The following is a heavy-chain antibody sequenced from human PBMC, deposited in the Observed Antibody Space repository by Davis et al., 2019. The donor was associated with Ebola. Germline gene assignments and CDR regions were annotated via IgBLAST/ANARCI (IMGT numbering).Heavy chain of an antibody. CDR3: AKGEYCSSTSCYPGYYYGMDV. V-gene: IGHV3-7*03. D-gene: IGHD2-2*01. CDR2: IKQDGSEK. CDR1: GFTFSSYW. Sequence: GGSLRLSCAASGFTFSSYWMSWVRQAPGKGLEWVANIKQDGSEKYYVDSVKGRFTISRDNAKNSLYLQMNSLRAEDTAVYYCAKGEYCSSTSCYPGYYYGMDVWGQGTTVTVSS. J-gene: IGHJ6*02.